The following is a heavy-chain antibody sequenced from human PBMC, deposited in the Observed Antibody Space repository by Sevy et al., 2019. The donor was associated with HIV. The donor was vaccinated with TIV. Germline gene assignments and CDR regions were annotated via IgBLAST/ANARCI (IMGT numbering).Heavy chain of an antibody. D-gene: IGHD2-2*01. CDR2: LGGSVDMT. CDR3: ARVVEALPGYYYGLDV. Sequence: GGSLRLSCVASGFTFSRYAMSWVRQAPGKGLKWVSALGGSVDMTYYADFVKGWFTIARDNSKNTRFLQMNSLRAEDPADYYCARVVEALPGYYYGLDVWGQGTTVTVSS. V-gene: IGHV3-23*01. CDR1: GFTFSRYA. J-gene: IGHJ6*02.